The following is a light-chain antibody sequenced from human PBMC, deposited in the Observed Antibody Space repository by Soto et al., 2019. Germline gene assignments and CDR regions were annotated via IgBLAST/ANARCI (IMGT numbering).Light chain of an antibody. CDR2: AAS. CDR3: QQSYSTPWT. J-gene: IGKJ1*01. Sequence: DIQMTQSPSSLSASEGDRVTITCRASQSIGSYVNWYQQKPGKAPNLVIYAASTLQSGVPSRFSGRGFGTDFTLTISSLQPEDIATYHCQQSYSTPWTFGQGTKVE. CDR1: QSIGSY. V-gene: IGKV1-39*01.